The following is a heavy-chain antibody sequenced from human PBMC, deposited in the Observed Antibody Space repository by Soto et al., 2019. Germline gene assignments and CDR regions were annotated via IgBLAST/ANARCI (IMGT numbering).Heavy chain of an antibody. CDR1: GFTFGDYA. Sequence: GGSLRLSCTASGFTFGDYAMSWFRQAPGKGLEWVGFIRSKAYGGTTEYAASVKGRFTISRDDSKSIAYLQMNSLKTEDTAVYYCTRDIKIGGSWYVLGYFDYWGQGTLVTVSS. CDR3: TRDIKIGGSWYVLGYFDY. J-gene: IGHJ4*02. V-gene: IGHV3-49*03. D-gene: IGHD6-13*01. CDR2: IRSKAYGGTT.